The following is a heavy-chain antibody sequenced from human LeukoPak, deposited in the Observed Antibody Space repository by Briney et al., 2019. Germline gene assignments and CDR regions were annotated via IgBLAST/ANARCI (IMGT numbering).Heavy chain of an antibody. CDR2: IYTSGST. Sequence: PSETLSLTCTVSGGSISSGNYYWSWIRQPAGKGLEWIGRIYTSGSTNYNPSLKSRVTISVDTSKNQFSLKLSSVTAADTAVYYCARDGDGYKRDAFDIWGQGTMVTVSS. CDR3: ARDGDGYKRDAFDI. D-gene: IGHD5-24*01. J-gene: IGHJ3*02. CDR1: GGSISSGNYY. V-gene: IGHV4-61*02.